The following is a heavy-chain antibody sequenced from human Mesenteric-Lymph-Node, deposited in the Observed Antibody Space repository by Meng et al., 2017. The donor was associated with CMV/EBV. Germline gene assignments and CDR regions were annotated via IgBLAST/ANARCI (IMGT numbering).Heavy chain of an antibody. CDR3: AREDTAMGNFDY. V-gene: IGHV1-69*05. D-gene: IGHD5-18*01. CDR2: IIPIFGTA. CDR1: GGTFSSYA. J-gene: IGHJ4*02. Sequence: SVKVSCKASGGTFSSYAISWVRQAPGQGLEWMGGIIPIFGTANYAQKFQGRVTITTDESTSTAYMELSSLRSEDTAVYYCAREDTAMGNFDYWGQGTLVTVSS.